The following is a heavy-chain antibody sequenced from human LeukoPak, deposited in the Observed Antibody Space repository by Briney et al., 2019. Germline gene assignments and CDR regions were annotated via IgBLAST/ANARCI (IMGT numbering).Heavy chain of an antibody. CDR3: ARDGGYSGYELDY. V-gene: IGHV4-38-2*02. J-gene: IGHJ4*02. D-gene: IGHD5-12*01. Sequence: SETLSLTCTVSGYSISSGYYWGWIRQPPGKGLEWIGSIYHSGSTYYNPSHKSRVTISVDTSKNQFSLKLSSVTAADTAVYYCARDGGYSGYELDYWGQGTLVTVSS. CDR1: GYSISSGYY. CDR2: IYHSGST.